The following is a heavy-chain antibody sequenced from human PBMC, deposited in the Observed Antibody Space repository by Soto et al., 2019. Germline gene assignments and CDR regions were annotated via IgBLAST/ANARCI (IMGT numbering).Heavy chain of an antibody. CDR1: GYTFTSYD. J-gene: IGHJ6*02. V-gene: IGHV1-8*01. D-gene: IGHD4-17*01. CDR3: ARVEVDYGDYGGYYYYGMDV. CDR2: MNPNSGNT. Sequence: GASVKVSCKASGYTFTSYDINWVRQATGQGLEWMGWMNPNSGNTGYAQKFQGRVTMTRNTSISTAYMELSSLRSEDTAVYYCARVEVDYGDYGGYYYYGMDVWGQGTTVTAP.